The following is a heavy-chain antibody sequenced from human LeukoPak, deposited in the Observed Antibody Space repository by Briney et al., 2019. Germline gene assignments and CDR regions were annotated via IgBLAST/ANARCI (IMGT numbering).Heavy chain of an antibody. V-gene: IGHV3-30*02. CDR1: GFTFSSYG. D-gene: IGHD3-9*01. CDR3: AKDQGGVTGASYYHILSLHYSYYYMDV. Sequence: PGGSLRLSCAASGFTFSSYGMHWLRQAPGKGLEGGAFIRYDGSNKYYADSVRGRFTISRDNSKNTLYLQMKSMRAKDTAVYYCAKDQGGVTGASYYHILSLHYSYYYMDVWGKGTTVTVSS. CDR2: IRYDGSNK. J-gene: IGHJ6*03.